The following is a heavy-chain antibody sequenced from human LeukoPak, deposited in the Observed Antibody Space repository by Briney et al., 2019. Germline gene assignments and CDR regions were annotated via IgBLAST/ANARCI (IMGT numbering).Heavy chain of an antibody. V-gene: IGHV3-48*03. J-gene: IGHJ3*02. CDR2: ITGSGGKT. CDR3: ARELGDYAGYDASDI. D-gene: IGHD4-17*01. CDR1: GFIFSTYD. Sequence: PGGSLRLSCAASGFIFSTYDMNWVRQAPGRGLEWLSYITGSGGKTYYADSVKGRFTISRDNANKLLLLHMNSLRAEDTAVYYCARELGDYAGYDASDIWGQGTMVTVSS.